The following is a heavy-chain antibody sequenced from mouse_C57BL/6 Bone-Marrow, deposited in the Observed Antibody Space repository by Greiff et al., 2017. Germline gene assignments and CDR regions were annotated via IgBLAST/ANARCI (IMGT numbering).Heavy chain of an antibody. V-gene: IGHV1-55*01. CDR1: GYTFTSYW. CDR3: ARGTTVGATGGLAGTWYFDV. CDR2: ICPGRGST. D-gene: IGHD1-1*01. Sequence: QVQLPQPGAELVKPGASVKMSCKASGYTFTSYWITWVKQRPGQGLEWIGVICPGRGSTNYNEKFKSMATLTVDTSSSTAYMQLSSLTSEDSAVYYCARGTTVGATGGLAGTWYFDVWGTGTTVTVSS. J-gene: IGHJ1*03.